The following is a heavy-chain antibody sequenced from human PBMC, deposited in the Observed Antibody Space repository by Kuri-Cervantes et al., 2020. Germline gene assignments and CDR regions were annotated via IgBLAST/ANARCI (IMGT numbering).Heavy chain of an antibody. CDR2: IYYSGST. V-gene: IGHV4-59*01. J-gene: IGHJ6*02. Sequence: SETLSLTCTVSGGSISSYYWSWIRQPPGKGLEWIGYIYYSGSTNYNPSLKSRDTISVDTSKNQFSLKLSSVTAADTAVYYCARAQWERGMDVWGQGTTVTVSS. D-gene: IGHD1-26*01. CDR3: ARAQWERGMDV. CDR1: GGSISSYY.